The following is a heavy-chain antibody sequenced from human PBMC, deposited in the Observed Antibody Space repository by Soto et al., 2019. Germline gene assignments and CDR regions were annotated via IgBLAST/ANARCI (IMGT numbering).Heavy chain of an antibody. V-gene: IGHV1-46*01. D-gene: IGHD5-12*01. CDR1: GYTFTSYY. CDR3: AKAPPSYSGYDNAFGHELDY. J-gene: IGHJ4*02. Sequence: ASVKVSCKASGYTFTSYYMHWVRQAPGQRLEWMGIINPSGGSTSYAQKFQGRVTMTRDTSTSTVYMELSSLRAEDTALYYCAKAPPSYSGYDNAFGHELDYWGQGTLVTVSS. CDR2: INPSGGST.